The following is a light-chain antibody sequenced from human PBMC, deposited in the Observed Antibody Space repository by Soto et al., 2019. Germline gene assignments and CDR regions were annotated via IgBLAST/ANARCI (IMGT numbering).Light chain of an antibody. CDR3: QQRSNWPPWT. J-gene: IGKJ1*01. CDR1: QSVSSY. Sequence: EIVLTQSPATLSLSPGERATLSCRASQSVSSYLAWYQQKPGQDHRLLIYDASNRATGIPARFSGSGSGTDFTLTISSLEPEDFAVYYCQQRSNWPPWTLGQGTKVEIK. V-gene: IGKV3-11*01. CDR2: DAS.